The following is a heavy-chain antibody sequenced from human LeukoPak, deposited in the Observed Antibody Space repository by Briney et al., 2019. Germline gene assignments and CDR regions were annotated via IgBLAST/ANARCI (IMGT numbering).Heavy chain of an antibody. CDR2: TYYNSKWYN. CDR3: AGDSSARPLEY. V-gene: IGHV6-1*01. J-gene: IGHJ4*02. D-gene: IGHD6-6*01. Sequence: SQTLSLTRAISGDSVSSNSAAWYWIRQSPSRGLEWLGRTYYNSKWYNDYAVSVKSRITINPDTSKNQFSLHLNSVTPEDTAVYYCAGDSSARPLEYWGQGTLVTVSS. CDR1: GDSVSSNSAA.